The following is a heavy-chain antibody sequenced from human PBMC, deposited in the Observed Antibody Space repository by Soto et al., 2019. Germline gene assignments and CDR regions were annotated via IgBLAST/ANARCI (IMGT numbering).Heavy chain of an antibody. CDR3: ASARNFLTGYYKGGFYYFDS. CDR2: ISYSGST. J-gene: IGHJ4*02. D-gene: IGHD3-9*01. Sequence: PSETLSLTCTVSGGSNSSYYWSWIRQPPGKGLEWIGYISYSGSTNYSPSLKSRVTIFVHTSKNQFSLRLNSVTAADTAVYYFASARNFLTGYYKGGFYYFDSWGQGTLVTVSS. V-gene: IGHV4-59*01. CDR1: GGSNSSYY.